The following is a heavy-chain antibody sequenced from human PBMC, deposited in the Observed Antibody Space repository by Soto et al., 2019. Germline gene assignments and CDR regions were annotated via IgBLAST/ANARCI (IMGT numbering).Heavy chain of an antibody. CDR2: INPNSGGT. D-gene: IGHD2-15*01. V-gene: IGHV1-2*04. Sequence: QVQLVQSGAEVKKPGASVKVSCKASGYTFTGYYMHWVRQAPGQGLEWMGWINPNSGGTNYAQKFQGWVTVTRDTSLSTAYMERSRLRSDDTAVYYCARGHIVVVAATATNWFDPWGQGTLVTVSS. CDR3: ARGHIVVVAATATNWFDP. J-gene: IGHJ5*02. CDR1: GYTFTGYY.